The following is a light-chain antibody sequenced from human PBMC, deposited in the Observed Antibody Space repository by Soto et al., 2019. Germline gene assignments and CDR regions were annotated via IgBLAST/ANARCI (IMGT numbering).Light chain of an antibody. V-gene: IGKV1-17*01. CDR1: QAIRND. CDR2: TAY. Sequence: DIQMTQSPSSLSASVGDRVTITCRASQAIRNDLGWYQQKPGKAPKRLIYTAYKLHSGVPSRFSGSAFGTEFTLTIGSLQPEDFATYYWLQHNGYPYTFGQGTTLEIK. J-gene: IGKJ2*01. CDR3: LQHNGYPYT.